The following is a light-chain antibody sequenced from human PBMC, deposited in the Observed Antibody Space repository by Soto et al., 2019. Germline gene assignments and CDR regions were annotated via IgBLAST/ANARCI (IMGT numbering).Light chain of an antibody. V-gene: IGKV1-5*01. CDR1: QSISNW. Sequence: DIQMTQSPSTLSASVGDRVTITCRASQSISNWLAWYQQKPGRAPKFLIYDASSLESGVPSRFSGSGSGTEFTLTISSLQPDDFATYYCQQYDSYSPTFGQGTKVEVE. CDR3: QQYDSYSPT. J-gene: IGKJ1*01. CDR2: DAS.